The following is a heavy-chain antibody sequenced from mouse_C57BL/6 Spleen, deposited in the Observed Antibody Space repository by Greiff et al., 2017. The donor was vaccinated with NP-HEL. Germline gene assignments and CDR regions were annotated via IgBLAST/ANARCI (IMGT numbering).Heavy chain of an antibody. CDR1: GYTFTDYY. J-gene: IGHJ1*03. Sequence: LVESGAELVRPGASVKLSCKASGYTFTDYYINWVKQRPGQGLEWIARIYPGSGNTYYNEKFKGKAKLTAEKSSSTAYMQLSSLTSEDSAVYFCARGTLGYFDVWGTGTTVTVSS. CDR2: IYPGSGNT. D-gene: IGHD3-1*01. CDR3: ARGTLGYFDV. V-gene: IGHV1-76*01.